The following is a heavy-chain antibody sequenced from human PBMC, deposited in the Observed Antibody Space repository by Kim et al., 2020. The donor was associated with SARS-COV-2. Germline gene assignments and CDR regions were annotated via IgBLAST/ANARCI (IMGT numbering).Heavy chain of an antibody. V-gene: IGHV1-69*13. CDR2: IIPIFGTA. CDR1: GGTFSSYA. CDR3: ATRGYSSSWYVGAFDI. Sequence: SVKVSCKASGGTFSSYAISWVRQVPGQGLEWMGGIIPIFGTANYAQKFQGRVTITADESTSTAYMELSSLRSEDTAVYYCATRGYSSSWYVGAFDIWGQGTMVTVSS. J-gene: IGHJ3*02. D-gene: IGHD6-13*01.